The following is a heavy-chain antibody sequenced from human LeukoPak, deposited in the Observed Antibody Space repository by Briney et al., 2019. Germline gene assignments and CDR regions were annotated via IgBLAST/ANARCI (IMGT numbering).Heavy chain of an antibody. J-gene: IGHJ6*03. CDR3: ARASSGWYYYYYYMDV. CDR2: IIPIFGTA. Sequence: ASVKVSCKASGGTLSSYAISWVRQAPGQGLEWMGGIIPIFGTANYAQKFQGRVTITADKSTSTAYMELSSLRSEDTAVYYCARASSGWYYYYYYMDVWGKGTTVTVSS. V-gene: IGHV1-69*06. D-gene: IGHD6-19*01. CDR1: GGTLSSYA.